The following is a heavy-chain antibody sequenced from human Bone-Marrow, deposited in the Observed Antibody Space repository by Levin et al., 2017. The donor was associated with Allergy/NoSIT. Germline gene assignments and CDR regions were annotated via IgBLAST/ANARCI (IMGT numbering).Heavy chain of an antibody. CDR1: GFTFFSHA. D-gene: IGHD3-22*01. J-gene: IGHJ4*02. CDR3: AKNFYYDSSGFFDY. CDR2: ISGNGGST. V-gene: IGHV3-23*01. Sequence: GGSLRLSCVGSGFTFFSHAMSWVRQAPGKGLEWVSTISGNGGSTYYADSVKGRFTISRDNSKNTVYLQMISLRGDDTAVYFCAKNFYYDSSGFFDYWGQGILVSVSS.